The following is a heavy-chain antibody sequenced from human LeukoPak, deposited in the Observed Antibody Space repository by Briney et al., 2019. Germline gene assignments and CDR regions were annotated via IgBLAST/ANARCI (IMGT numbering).Heavy chain of an antibody. D-gene: IGHD3-22*01. CDR2: INPNSGGT. CDR3: AREVYDSSGYPDY. CDR1: GYTFTGYY. Sequence: ASVKVSCKASGYTFTGYYMHWVRQAPGQGLEWMGWINPNSGGTNYAQKFQGRVTMTRDTSISTAYMELSRLRSDDTAVYYCAREVYDSSGYPDYWGQGTLVTVSS. V-gene: IGHV1-2*02. J-gene: IGHJ4*02.